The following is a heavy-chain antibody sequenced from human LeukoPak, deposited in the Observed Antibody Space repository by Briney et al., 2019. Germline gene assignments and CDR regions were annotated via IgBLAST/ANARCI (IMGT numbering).Heavy chain of an antibody. V-gene: IGHV3-21*01. D-gene: IGHD2-2*01. CDR2: ISSSSSYI. CDR3: ARGDYCSSTSCYPHVFDY. CDR1: GFTFSSYS. Sequence: GGSLRLSCAASGFTFSSYSMNWVRQAPGSGLEWVSSISSSSSYIYYADSVKGRFTISRDNAKNSLYLQMNSLRAEDTAVYYCARGDYCSSTSCYPHVFDYWGQGTLVTVSS. J-gene: IGHJ4*02.